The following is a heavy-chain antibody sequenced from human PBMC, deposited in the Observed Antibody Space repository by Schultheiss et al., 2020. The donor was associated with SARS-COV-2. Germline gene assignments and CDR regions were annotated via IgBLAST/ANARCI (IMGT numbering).Heavy chain of an antibody. CDR1: GFTFSSYG. J-gene: IGHJ4*02. V-gene: IGHV3-30*18. CDR3: AKDHDIVLMVYATHFDY. CDR2: ISYDGSNK. D-gene: IGHD2-8*01. Sequence: LRLSCAASGFTFSSYGMHWVRQAPGKGLEWVAVISYDGSNKYYADSVKGRFTISRDNSKNTLYLQMNSLRAEDTAVYYCAKDHDIVLMVYATHFDYWGQGTLVTVSS.